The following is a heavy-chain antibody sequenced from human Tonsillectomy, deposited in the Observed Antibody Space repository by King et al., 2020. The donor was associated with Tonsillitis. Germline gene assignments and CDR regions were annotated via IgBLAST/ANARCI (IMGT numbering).Heavy chain of an antibody. CDR1: GGSISSGDYC. CDR3: ARDVFIVGARGAFDI. J-gene: IGHJ3*02. CDR2: IFYSGST. D-gene: IGHD1-26*01. V-gene: IGHV4-30-4*01. Sequence: PLQESGPGLVKPSQTLSLTCTVSGGSISSGDYCWSWIRQPPGKGLEWIGYIFYSGSTYYNPSLKSRVTISVDTSKNQFSLKLSSVTAADTAVYYCARDVFIVGARGAFDIWGQGTMVTVSS.